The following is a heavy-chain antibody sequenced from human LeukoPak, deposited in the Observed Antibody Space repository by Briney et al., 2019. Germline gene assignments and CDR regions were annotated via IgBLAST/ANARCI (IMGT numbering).Heavy chain of an antibody. CDR3: ASHIVGATGSAFDI. Sequence: ASVKVSCKASGYTFSGYYLHWVRQATGQGLEWMGWMNPNSGNTGYAQKFQGRVTITRNTSISSAYMELSSLRSEDTAVYYCASHIVGATGSAFDIWGQGTTVTVSS. CDR1: GYTFSGYY. J-gene: IGHJ3*02. D-gene: IGHD1-26*01. CDR2: MNPNSGNT. V-gene: IGHV1-8*03.